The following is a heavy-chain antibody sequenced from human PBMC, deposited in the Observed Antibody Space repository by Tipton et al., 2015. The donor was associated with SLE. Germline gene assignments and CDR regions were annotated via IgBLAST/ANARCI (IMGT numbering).Heavy chain of an antibody. J-gene: IGHJ2*01. CDR3: ARGSDGEYVRYFDV. V-gene: IGHV4-38-2*01. CDR2: AYHSGST. Sequence: TLSLTCAVSGYFISSGYYWGWIRQPPGKGLEWIGIAYHSGSTYYNPSLESRVTISLDTSKSQFSLNLISVTAADTAVYYCARGSDGEYVRYFDVWGPGTLVTVSS. D-gene: IGHD4-17*01. CDR1: GYFISSGYY.